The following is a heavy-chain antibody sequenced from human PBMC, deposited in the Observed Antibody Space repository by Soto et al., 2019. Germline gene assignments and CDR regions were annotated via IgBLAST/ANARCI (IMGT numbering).Heavy chain of an antibody. V-gene: IGHV3-30-3*01. Sequence: GGSLRLSCLASGFTLTGFAVLWARHAPGRGLEWVASVSHDGTERYAASVRGRFTISRDISKNTVFLQMGSLSGEDTAVYYCTRVGVGYSLGSGFTPWGQGTLVTVSS. CDR2: VSHDGTE. CDR3: TRVGVGYSLGSGFTP. CDR1: GFTLTGFA. D-gene: IGHD5-18*01. J-gene: IGHJ5*02.